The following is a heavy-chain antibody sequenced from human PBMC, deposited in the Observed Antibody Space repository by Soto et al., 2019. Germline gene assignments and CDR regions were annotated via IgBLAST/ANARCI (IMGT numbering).Heavy chain of an antibody. CDR2: IYYSGST. CDR3: ARDCRDGYNPILDY. Sequence: PSETLSLTFTVSGGSLSRYYWSWLRHPAGKGLEWIWYIYYSGSTNYDPALKSRVTVSVATYNNQFSLKLSTVTTAHTDVYSCARDCRDGYNPILDYWGQGTLHAVST. V-gene: IGHV4-59*01. CDR1: GGSLSRYY. D-gene: IGHD6-25*01. J-gene: IGHJ4*01.